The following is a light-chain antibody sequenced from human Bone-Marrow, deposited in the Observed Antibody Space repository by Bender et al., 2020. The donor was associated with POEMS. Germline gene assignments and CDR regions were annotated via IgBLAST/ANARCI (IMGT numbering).Light chain of an antibody. Sequence: QSALTQPASVSGSPGQSITISCTGTSSDIGAYNYVSWYQQHPGKAPKLIIHEVNNRPSGISDRFSGSKSGNTASLTISGLQAEDEADYYCSSYTSRSLVVFGGGTELTVL. V-gene: IGLV2-14*01. CDR1: SSDIGAYNY. CDR2: EVN. CDR3: SSYTSRSLVV. J-gene: IGLJ2*01.